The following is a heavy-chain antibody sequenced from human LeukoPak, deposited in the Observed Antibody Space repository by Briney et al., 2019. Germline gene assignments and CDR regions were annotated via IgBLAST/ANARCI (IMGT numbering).Heavy chain of an antibody. CDR2: INSSGSTI. Sequence: GGSLRLSCAASGFTFSSYEMNWVRQAPGKGLAGVSYINSSGSTIYYADSVKGRFTISRDNAKNSLYLQLNSLRADDTAVYYCARTFDPWGPGTLVTASS. CDR1: GFTFSSYE. CDR3: ARTFDP. J-gene: IGHJ5*02. V-gene: IGHV3-48*03.